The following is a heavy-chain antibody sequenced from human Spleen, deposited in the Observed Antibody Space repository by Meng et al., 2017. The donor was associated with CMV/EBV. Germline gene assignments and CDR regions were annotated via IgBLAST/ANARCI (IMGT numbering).Heavy chain of an antibody. D-gene: IGHD5-18*01. CDR1: GFTFNDYY. CDR2: IFSSGDTI. CDR3: AREYSYGYYFDY. V-gene: IGHV3-11*04. Sequence: GESLKISCAASGFTFNDYYMSWIRQAPGKGLEWISHIFSSGDTIYYADSVKGRFTISRDNAKNSLDLQMNSLRAEDTAVYYCAREYSYGYYFDYWGQGTLVTVSS. J-gene: IGHJ4*02.